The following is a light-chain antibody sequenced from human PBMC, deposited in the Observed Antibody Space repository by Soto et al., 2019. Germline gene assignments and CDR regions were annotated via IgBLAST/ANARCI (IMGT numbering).Light chain of an antibody. V-gene: IGKV3-11*01. J-gene: IGKJ5*01. CDR3: QERSNWPIT. Sequence: EIVLTQSPATLSLSPGERATLSCRASQSVSSYLIWYQQKPGQAPMLLISDASTRATGITTRFSGSGSRTDFTLTITSLDPEDSAVYYCQERSNWPITFGQGTRLE. CDR2: DAS. CDR1: QSVSSY.